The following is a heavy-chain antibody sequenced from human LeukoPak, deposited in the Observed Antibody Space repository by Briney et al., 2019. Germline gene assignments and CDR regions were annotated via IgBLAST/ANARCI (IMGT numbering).Heavy chain of an antibody. J-gene: IGHJ3*02. CDR2: IYTSGST. CDR3: VRRGISILDDAFDI. D-gene: IGHD6-6*01. V-gene: IGHV4-61*02. Sequence: SETLSLTCTVSGGSISSGSYYWSWIRQPAGKGLEWIGRIYTSGSTNYNPSLKSRVTISVDTSKNQFSLKLSSVTAADTAVYYCVRRGISILDDAFDIWGQGIMVTVSS. CDR1: GGSISSGSYY.